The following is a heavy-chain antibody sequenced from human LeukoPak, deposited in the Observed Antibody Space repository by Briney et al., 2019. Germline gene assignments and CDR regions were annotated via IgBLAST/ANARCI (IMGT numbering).Heavy chain of an antibody. V-gene: IGHV4-34*01. D-gene: IGHD3-3*01. CDR3: ARQIGGRFLEWMIPKYYYYGMDV. CDR2: INHSGST. J-gene: IGHJ6*02. Sequence: SETLSLTCAVYGGSFSGYYWSWIRQPPGKGLEWIGEINHSGSTNYNPSLKSRVTISVDTSKNQFSLKLSSVTAADTAVYYCARQIGGRFLEWMIPKYYYYGMDVWGQGTTVTVSS. CDR1: GGSFSGYY.